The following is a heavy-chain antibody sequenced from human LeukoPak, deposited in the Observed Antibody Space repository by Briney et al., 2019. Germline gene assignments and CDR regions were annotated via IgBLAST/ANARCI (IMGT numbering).Heavy chain of an antibody. CDR2: IRYDGSNK. CDR1: GFTFSSYD. D-gene: IGHD3-22*01. Sequence: GGSLRLSCAASGFTFSSYDMHWVRQAPGKGLVWLAFIRYDGSNKYYADSVKGRFTISRDNSKNTLYLKMNSLRAEDTAVYYCAKDLTYYYDSSGSEAVGYWGQGTLVTVSS. J-gene: IGHJ4*02. CDR3: AKDLTYYYDSSGSEAVGY. V-gene: IGHV3-30*02.